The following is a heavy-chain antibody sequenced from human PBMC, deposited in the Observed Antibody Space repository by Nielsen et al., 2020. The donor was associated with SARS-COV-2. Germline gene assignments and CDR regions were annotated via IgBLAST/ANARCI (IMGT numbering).Heavy chain of an antibody. V-gene: IGHV4-30-4*01. CDR3: ARDHRYSYGPRYYYYGMDV. Sequence: SETLSLTCTVSGGSISSGDYYWSWIRQPPGKGLEWIGYIYYSGSTYYNLSLKSRVTISVDTSKNQFSLKLSSVTAADTAVYYCARDHRYSYGPRYYYYGMDVWGQGTTVTVSS. D-gene: IGHD5-18*01. CDR2: IYYSGST. CDR1: GGSISSGDYY. J-gene: IGHJ6*02.